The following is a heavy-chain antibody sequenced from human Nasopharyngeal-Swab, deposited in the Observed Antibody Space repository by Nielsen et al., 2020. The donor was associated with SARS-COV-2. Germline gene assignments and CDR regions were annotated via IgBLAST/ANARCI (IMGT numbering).Heavy chain of an antibody. CDR3: ARDETAAPGIAAAAALDY. D-gene: IGHD6-13*01. CDR2: INPSGGST. Sequence: GESLKISCKASGYTFTSYYMHWVRQAPGQGLEWMGIINPSGGSTSYAQKFQGRVTMTRDTSTSTVYMELSSLRSEDTAVYYCARDETAAPGIAAAAALDYWGQGTLVTVSS. J-gene: IGHJ4*02. CDR1: GYTFTSYY. V-gene: IGHV1-46*01.